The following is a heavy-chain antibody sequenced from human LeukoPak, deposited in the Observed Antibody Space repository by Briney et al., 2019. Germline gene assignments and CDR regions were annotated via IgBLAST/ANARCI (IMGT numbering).Heavy chain of an antibody. J-gene: IGHJ6*02. V-gene: IGHV3-30*04. Sequence: GGSLRLSCAASGFTFSSYAMHWVRQAPGKGLEWVAVISYDGSNKYYADSVKGRFTISRDNSKNTLYLQMNSLGAEDTAVYYCARDHDDYGGNSYRRGYYGMDVWGQGTTVTVSS. CDR1: GFTFSSYA. D-gene: IGHD4-23*01. CDR3: ARDHDDYGGNSYRRGYYGMDV. CDR2: ISYDGSNK.